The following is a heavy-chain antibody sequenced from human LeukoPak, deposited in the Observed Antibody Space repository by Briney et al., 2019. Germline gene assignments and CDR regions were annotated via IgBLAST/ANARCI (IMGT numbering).Heavy chain of an antibody. V-gene: IGHV4-39*07. CDR1: GGSISSSSYY. CDR3: ARGHIAVAGTRGGVDP. Sequence: SETLSLTCTVSGGSISSSSYYWGWIRQPPGKGLEWIGSIYYSGSTYYNPSLKSRVTISVDTSKNQFSLKLSSVTAADTAVYYCARGHIAVAGTRGGVDPWGQGTLVTVSS. D-gene: IGHD6-19*01. J-gene: IGHJ5*02. CDR2: IYYSGST.